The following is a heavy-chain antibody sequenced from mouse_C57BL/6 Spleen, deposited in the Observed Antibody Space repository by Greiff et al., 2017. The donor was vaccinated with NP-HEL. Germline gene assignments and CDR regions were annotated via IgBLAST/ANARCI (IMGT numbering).Heavy chain of an antibody. CDR2: IYPGDGDT. CDR3: ARSDSYYAMDY. CDR1: GYAFSSSW. J-gene: IGHJ4*01. Sequence: VQLQQSGPELVEPGASVKISCKASGYAFSSSWMNWVKQRPGKGLEWIGRIYPGDGDTNYNGKFKGKATLTADKSSSTAYMQLSSLTSEDSAVYFCARSDSYYAMDYWGQGTSVTVSS. V-gene: IGHV1-82*01.